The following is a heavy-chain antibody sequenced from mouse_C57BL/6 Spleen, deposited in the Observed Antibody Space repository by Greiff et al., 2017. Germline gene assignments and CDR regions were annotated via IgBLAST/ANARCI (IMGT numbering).Heavy chain of an antibody. J-gene: IGHJ4*01. CDR2: ISDGGSYT. CDR1: GFTFSSYA. D-gene: IGHD2-5*01. Sequence: EVKLVESGGGLVKPGGSLKLSCAASGFTFSSYAMSWVRQTPEKRLEWVATISDGGSYTYYPDNVKGRFTISRDNAKNDLYLQMSHLKSENTAMYYCARGWAYSNYVGYARDYWGQGTSVTVSS. CDR3: ARGWAYSNYVGYARDY. V-gene: IGHV5-4*03.